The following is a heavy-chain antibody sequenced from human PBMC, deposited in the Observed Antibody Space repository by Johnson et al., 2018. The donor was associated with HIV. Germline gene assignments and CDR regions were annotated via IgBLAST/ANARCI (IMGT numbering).Heavy chain of an antibody. CDR2: IRSKTAGGTI. D-gene: IGHD2-15*01. J-gene: IGHJ3*02. CDR3: TSPRGGLVARDAFDI. CDR1: GMTFSDLW. Sequence: VQLVESGGGLVQPGRSLRLSCTASGMTFSDLWMNWVRQAPGKGLEWVGRIRSKTAGGTIEYAAPVTGRFTISRDDSKDTLYLQMNSLKTEDTAVYYCTSPRGGLVARDAFDIWGQGTMVTVSS. V-gene: IGHV3-15*01.